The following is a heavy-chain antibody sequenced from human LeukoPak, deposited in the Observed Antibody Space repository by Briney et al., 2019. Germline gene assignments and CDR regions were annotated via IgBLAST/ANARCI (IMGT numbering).Heavy chain of an antibody. D-gene: IGHD6-13*01. Sequence: GASVKVSCKASGYTFTSYAMHWVRQAPGQRLEWMGWINAGNGNTKYSQKFQGRVTITRDTSASTAYMELSSLRSEDTALYYCARDQIGVGAAAYWGQGTLVTVSS. CDR1: GYTFTSYA. CDR3: ARDQIGVGAAAY. CDR2: INAGNGNT. J-gene: IGHJ4*02. V-gene: IGHV1-3*01.